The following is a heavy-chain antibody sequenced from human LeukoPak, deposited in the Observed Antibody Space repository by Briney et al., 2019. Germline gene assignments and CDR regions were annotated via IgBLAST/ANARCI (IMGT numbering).Heavy chain of an antibody. V-gene: IGHV3-53*01. CDR2: FYSGGNT. Sequence: QSGGSLRLSCAASGFTVSSNYMTWVRQAPGKGLEWVSVFYSGGNTYYADSVKGRFTISRDTSKNTVDLQMNSLRSEDAAVYYCAKVRYCSGVNCYPDDNWGQGTLVTVSS. CDR3: AKVRYCSGVNCYPDDN. J-gene: IGHJ4*02. CDR1: GFTVSSNY. D-gene: IGHD2-15*01.